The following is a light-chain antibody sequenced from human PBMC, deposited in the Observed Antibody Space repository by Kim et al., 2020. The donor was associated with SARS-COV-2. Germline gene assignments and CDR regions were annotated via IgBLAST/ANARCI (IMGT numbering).Light chain of an antibody. V-gene: IGLV3-21*04. CDR2: FDT. CDR1: NIVTKT. CDR3: QVWDSTSDHVV. J-gene: IGLJ2*01. Sequence: SYELTQPPSVSVAPGKTAIITCGGSNIVTKTVYWYQQKPGQAPVLVIYFDTDRPSGIPERFSGSISGNTATLTISRVEAGDEDDYYCQVWDSTSDHVVFG.